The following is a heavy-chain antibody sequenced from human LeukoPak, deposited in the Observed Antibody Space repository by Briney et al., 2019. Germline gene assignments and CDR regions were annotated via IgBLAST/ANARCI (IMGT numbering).Heavy chain of an antibody. Sequence: ASVKVSCKASGYTFTDDYIHWVRQAPGQGPEWMGWINPNSGGTKYAQKFQGRVTMTRDTSISTAYMELSRLRHDDMAVYFCARDASVEYCRNASCPPVGGFDIWGQGTMVTVSS. CDR2: INPNSGGT. CDR1: GYTFTDDY. CDR3: ARDASVEYCRNASCPPVGGFDI. J-gene: IGHJ3*02. V-gene: IGHV1-2*02. D-gene: IGHD2-2*01.